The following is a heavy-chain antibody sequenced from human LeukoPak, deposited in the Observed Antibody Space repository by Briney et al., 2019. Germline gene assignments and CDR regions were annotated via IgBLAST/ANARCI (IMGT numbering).Heavy chain of an antibody. Sequence: PSETLSLTCTVSGGSISRYYWSWIRQPPGKGLEWIGYIYYSGSTNYNPSLKSRVTISIDTSKNQFSLKLTTVTAADTAVYYYAKGSRLRNFDWRIDSWGQGTLVTVAS. CDR3: AKGSRLRNFDWRIDS. CDR1: GGSISRYY. D-gene: IGHD3-9*01. J-gene: IGHJ4*02. CDR2: IYYSGST. V-gene: IGHV4-59*01.